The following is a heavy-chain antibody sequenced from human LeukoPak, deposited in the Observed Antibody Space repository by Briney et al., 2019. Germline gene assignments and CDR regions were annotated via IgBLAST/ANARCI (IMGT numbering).Heavy chain of an antibody. V-gene: IGHV3-30*02. J-gene: IGHJ3*02. D-gene: IGHD3-16*01. Sequence: GGSLRLSCAASGFTFSSYGMHWVRQAPGKGLEWVAFIRYDGSNKYYADSVKGRFTISRDNSKNTLYLQMNSLRAEDTAVYYCAKDIMIAELMGAFDIWGQGTMVTVSS. CDR3: AKDIMIAELMGAFDI. CDR1: GFTFSSYG. CDR2: IRYDGSNK.